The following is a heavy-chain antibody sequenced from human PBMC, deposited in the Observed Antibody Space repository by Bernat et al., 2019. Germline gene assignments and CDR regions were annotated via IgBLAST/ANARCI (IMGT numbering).Heavy chain of an antibody. CDR3: ARVYSSSAANLDYFDY. CDR1: GGSFSGYY. V-gene: IGHV4-34*01. Sequence: QVQLQQWGAGLLKPSETLSLTCAVYGGSFSGYYWSWIRQPPGKGLEWIGEINHSGSTNYNPSLKSRVTIAVDTSKNQFSMRLSSVDAADTAVDYCARVYSSSAANLDYFDYWGQGTLVTVSS. CDR2: INHSGST. D-gene: IGHD6-6*01. J-gene: IGHJ4*02.